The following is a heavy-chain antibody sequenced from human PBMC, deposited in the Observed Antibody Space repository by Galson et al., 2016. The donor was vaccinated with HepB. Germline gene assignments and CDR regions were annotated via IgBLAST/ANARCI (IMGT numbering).Heavy chain of an antibody. Sequence: SLRLSCAASGVTVSSNFMSWVRQAPGKGLEWVSVIYSGGATYYADSVKGRFTISRDNSKNTLYLQMKSLRAEDTAVYHCARVGYCSGTVCYTGLYYVMDVWGQGTTVTVSS. D-gene: IGHD2-2*02. CDR1: GVTVSSNF. CDR2: IYSGGAT. CDR3: ARVGYCSGTVCYTGLYYVMDV. J-gene: IGHJ6*02. V-gene: IGHV3-53*01.